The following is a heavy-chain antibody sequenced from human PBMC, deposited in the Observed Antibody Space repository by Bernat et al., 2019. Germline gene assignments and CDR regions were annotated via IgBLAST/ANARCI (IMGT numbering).Heavy chain of an antibody. Sequence: QLQLQESGPGLVKPSETLSLTCTVSGGSISSSSYYWGWIRQPPGKGLEWIGSIYYSGSTYYNPSLKSRVTISVDTSKNQFSLKLSSVTAADTAVYYCASTLEVGATYYWGQGTLVTASS. J-gene: IGHJ4*02. D-gene: IGHD1-26*01. CDR3: ASTLEVGATYY. CDR1: GGSISSSSYY. CDR2: IYYSGST. V-gene: IGHV4-39*01.